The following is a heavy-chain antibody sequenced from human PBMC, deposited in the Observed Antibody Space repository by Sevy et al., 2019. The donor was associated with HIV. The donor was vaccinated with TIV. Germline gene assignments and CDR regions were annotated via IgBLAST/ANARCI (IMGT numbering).Heavy chain of an antibody. CDR2: IKQDGSVK. CDR1: GFTLNSYW. J-gene: IGHJ4*02. D-gene: IGHD6-13*01. Sequence: GGSLRLSCVASGFTLNSYWMSWVRQAPGKGLEWVANIKQDGSVKYYVNSVKGRFTISRDNARNLLYLKMNSLRVEDTALNYCVRAIAADDSFWGQGTLVTVSS. V-gene: IGHV3-7*01. CDR3: VRAIAADDSF.